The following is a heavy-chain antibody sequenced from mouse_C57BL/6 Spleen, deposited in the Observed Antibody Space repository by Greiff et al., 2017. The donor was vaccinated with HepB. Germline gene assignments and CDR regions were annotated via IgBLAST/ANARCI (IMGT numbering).Heavy chain of an antibody. J-gene: IGHJ3*01. CDR2: IYPRSGNT. Sequence: VQLQQSGAELARPGASVKLSCKASGYTFTSYGISWVKQRTGQGLEWIGEIYPRSGNTYYNEKFKGKATLTADKSSSTAYMELRSLTSEDSAVYFCARLDASFAYWGQGTLVTVSA. CDR1: GYTFTSYG. CDR3: ARLDASFAY. V-gene: IGHV1-81*01.